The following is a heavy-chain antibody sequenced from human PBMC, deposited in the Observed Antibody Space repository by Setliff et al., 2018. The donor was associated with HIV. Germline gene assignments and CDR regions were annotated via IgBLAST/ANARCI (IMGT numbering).Heavy chain of an antibody. J-gene: IGHJ6*03. CDR1: GVSISSSSYF. CDR2: IYFSGST. CDR3: ARHPRHYNILTGYRYYYMDV. V-gene: IGHV4-39*01. Sequence: PSETLSLTCAVSGVSISSSSYFWGWIRRPPGTGLDWLGSIYFSGSTYYNPSLESRVTISMDTSKNQFSLKLTSVTAADTAVYYCARHPRHYNILTGYRYYYMDVWGKGTTVTVSS. D-gene: IGHD3-9*01.